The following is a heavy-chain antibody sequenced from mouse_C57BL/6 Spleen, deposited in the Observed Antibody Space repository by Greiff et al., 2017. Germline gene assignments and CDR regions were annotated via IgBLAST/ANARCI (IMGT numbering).Heavy chain of an antibody. D-gene: IGHD1-1*01. J-gene: IGHJ1*03. CDR2: IYPGDGDT. Sequence: QVQLKQSGAELVKPGASVKISCKASGYAFSSYWMNWVKQRPGKGLEWIGQIYPGDGDTNYNGKFKGKATLTADKSSSTAYMQLSSLTSEDSAVYFCARVTTVVATYDWYFDVWGTGTTVTVSS. V-gene: IGHV1-80*01. CDR1: GYAFSSYW. CDR3: ARVTTVVATYDWYFDV.